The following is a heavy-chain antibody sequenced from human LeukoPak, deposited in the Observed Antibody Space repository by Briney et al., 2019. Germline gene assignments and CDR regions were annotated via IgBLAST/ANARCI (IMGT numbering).Heavy chain of an antibody. CDR2: IYYSGST. CDR3: ARRPPYCGGDCFDY. D-gene: IGHD2-21*01. V-gene: IGHV4-39*01. CDR1: GGSISSSSYY. J-gene: IGHJ4*02. Sequence: PSETLSLTCTVSGGSISSSSYYWGWIRQPPGKGLEWIGSIYYSGSTYYNPSLKSRVTISVDTSKNQFSLELSSVTAADTAVYYCARRPPYCGGDCFDYWGQGTLVTVSS.